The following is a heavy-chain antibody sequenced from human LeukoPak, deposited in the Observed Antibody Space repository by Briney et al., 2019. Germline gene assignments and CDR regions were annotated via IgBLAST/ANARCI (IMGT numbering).Heavy chain of an antibody. J-gene: IGHJ6*02. V-gene: IGHV4-59*01. D-gene: IGHD1-26*01. Sequence: SETLSLTCTVSGVSISSYYWSWIRQPPGKGLEWIGYIYYSGSTNYNPSLKSRVTISVDTSKNQFSLKLSSVTAADTAVYYCARGVGATLYYYYGMDVWGQGTTVTVSS. CDR2: IYYSGST. CDR3: ARGVGATLYYYYGMDV. CDR1: GVSISSYY.